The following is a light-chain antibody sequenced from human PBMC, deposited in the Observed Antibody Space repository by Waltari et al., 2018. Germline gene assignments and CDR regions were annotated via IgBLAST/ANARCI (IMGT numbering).Light chain of an antibody. J-gene: IGLJ3*02. Sequence: SYVMTQPPSMSVPPGEPASISSGRNNIKTKRVPWYQQRPGQAPVLVMYYDSDRPSGIPERFSGSNTGDTATLTISRIEAGDEADYDCQVWDSSSDHPWVFGGGTKLTVL. CDR3: QVWDSSSDHPWV. CDR2: YDS. V-gene: IGLV3-21*04. CDR1: NIKTKR.